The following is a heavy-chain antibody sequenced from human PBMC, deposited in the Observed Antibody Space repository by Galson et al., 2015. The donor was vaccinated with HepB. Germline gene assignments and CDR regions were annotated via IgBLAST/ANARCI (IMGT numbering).Heavy chain of an antibody. CDR3: AKWGVWGVFEY. D-gene: IGHD3-16*01. CDR1: GFTFSSYA. J-gene: IGHJ4*02. CDR2: ISGSDAKT. V-gene: IGHV3-23*01. Sequence: SLRLSCAASGFTFSSYAMSWVRQAPREGLEWVSAISGSDAKTFYADSMKGRFTISRDNSKNTVSLQMNDLRAEDTAVHYCAKWGVWGVFEYWGQGVLVTVSS.